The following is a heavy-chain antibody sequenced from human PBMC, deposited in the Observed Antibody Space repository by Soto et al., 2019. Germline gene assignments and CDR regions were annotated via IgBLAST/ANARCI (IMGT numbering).Heavy chain of an antibody. CDR2: IYYSGST. CDR1: GGSVSSGSYY. CDR3: ARIQLWLSTVDY. V-gene: IGHV4-61*01. D-gene: IGHD5-18*01. J-gene: IGHJ4*02. Sequence: SETLSLTCTVSGGSVSSGSYYWSWIRQPPGKGLEWIGYIYYSGSTNYNPSLKSRVTISVDTSKNQFSLKLSSVTAADTAVYYCARIQLWLSTVDYWGQGTLVTVSS.